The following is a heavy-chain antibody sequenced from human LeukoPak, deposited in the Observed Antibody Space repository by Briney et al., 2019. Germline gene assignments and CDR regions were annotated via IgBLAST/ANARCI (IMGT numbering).Heavy chain of an antibody. D-gene: IGHD6-19*01. J-gene: IGHJ4*02. Sequence: GGSLRLSCTASGFIFGDYAISWVREAPGKGLVWVGFIRTKAYGGTTQYAASVKDRFTISRDDSKNFAYLQINSPKTEDTAVYYCTRDRYSSGWGTFDYWGQGALVTVSS. CDR2: IRTKAYGGTT. V-gene: IGHV3-49*04. CDR1: GFIFGDYA. CDR3: TRDRYSSGWGTFDY.